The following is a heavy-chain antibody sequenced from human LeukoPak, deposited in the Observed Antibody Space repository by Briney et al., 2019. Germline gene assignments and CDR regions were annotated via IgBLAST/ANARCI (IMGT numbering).Heavy chain of an antibody. CDR1: GFTFSSYA. V-gene: IGHV3-64*01. Sequence: GGSLRLSCAASGFTFSSYAMHWVRQAPGKGLEYVSAISSNGGSTYYANSVKGRFIISRDNSKNTLYLQMGSLRAEDMAVYYCARSPGIVVVPAAVWGQGTLVTVSS. CDR2: ISSNGGST. CDR3: ARSPGIVVVPAAV. D-gene: IGHD2-2*01. J-gene: IGHJ4*02.